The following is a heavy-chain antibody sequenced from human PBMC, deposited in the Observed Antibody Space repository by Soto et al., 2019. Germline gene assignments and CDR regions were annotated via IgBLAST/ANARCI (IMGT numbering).Heavy chain of an antibody. D-gene: IGHD6-13*01. J-gene: IGHJ5*02. CDR2: IASDGRST. CDR3: ARGVVVYQQLVRGRDRFDP. V-gene: IGHV3-74*01. Sequence: EVRLVESGGGLVQPGGPLTLSCAVSGFTLRSYWMHWVRQAPGKGLEWVARIASDGRSTNYADSVKGRFTISRDNAKNIVFLHMNSLRAEDRAVYYCARGVVVYQQLVRGRDRFDPWGQGTLVTVSS. CDR1: GFTLRSYW.